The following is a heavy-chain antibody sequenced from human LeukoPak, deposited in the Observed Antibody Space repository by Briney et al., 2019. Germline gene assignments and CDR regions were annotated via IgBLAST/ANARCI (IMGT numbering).Heavy chain of an antibody. J-gene: IGHJ6*02. Sequence: SETLSLTCAVSGGSISSSNWWSWVRQPPGKGLEWIGEIYHSGSTNYNPSLKSRVTISVDKSKNQFSLKLSSVTAADTAVYYCARGQYYDFWSGFYYYYYGMDVWGQGTPVTVSS. CDR1: GGSISSSNW. V-gene: IGHV4-4*02. D-gene: IGHD3-3*01. CDR3: ARGQYYDFWSGFYYYYYGMDV. CDR2: IYHSGST.